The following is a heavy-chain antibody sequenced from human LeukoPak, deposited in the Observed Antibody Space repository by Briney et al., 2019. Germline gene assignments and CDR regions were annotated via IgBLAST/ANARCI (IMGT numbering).Heavy chain of an antibody. CDR1: GYTFTGYY. CDR3: ARSKGGRNYFDY. Sequence: ASVKVSCKASGYTFTGYYMHWVRQAPGQGLEWMGWINPNSGGTNYAQKFQGRVTMTRDTSISTAYMELSRLRSDDTAVYNCARSKGGRNYFDYWGQGTLVTVSS. D-gene: IGHD3-16*01. CDR2: INPNSGGT. V-gene: IGHV1-2*02. J-gene: IGHJ4*01.